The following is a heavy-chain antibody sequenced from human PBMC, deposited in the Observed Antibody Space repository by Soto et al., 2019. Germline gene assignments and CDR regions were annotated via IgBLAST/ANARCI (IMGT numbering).Heavy chain of an antibody. V-gene: IGHV3-13*01. CDR2: IGTAGDT. CDR3: ARGQEVGAHFFDS. J-gene: IGHJ4*02. CDR1: GFTFSGFD. D-gene: IGHD2-15*01. Sequence: GGSLRLSCEASGFTFSGFDMHWVRQPTGKGLEWVSTIGTAGDTYYAVSVKGRFTISRDNVKNSLSLQMNSLRAGDTAVYFCARGQEVGAHFFDSWGQGTQVTVS.